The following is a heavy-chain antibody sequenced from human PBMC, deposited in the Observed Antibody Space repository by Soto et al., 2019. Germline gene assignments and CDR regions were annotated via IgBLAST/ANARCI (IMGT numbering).Heavy chain of an antibody. J-gene: IGHJ3*02. Sequence: GGSLRLSCAASGFTFSRYWMNWVRQAPGKGLEWVANIKQDGTEKNYVDSVKGRFTISRDNARKSLYLQMDSLRAEDTAVYFCARGDTPMITGMDSFDIWGQGTMVIVSS. CDR2: IKQDGTEK. CDR3: ARGDTPMITGMDSFDI. V-gene: IGHV3-7*01. CDR1: GFTFSRYW. D-gene: IGHD5-18*01.